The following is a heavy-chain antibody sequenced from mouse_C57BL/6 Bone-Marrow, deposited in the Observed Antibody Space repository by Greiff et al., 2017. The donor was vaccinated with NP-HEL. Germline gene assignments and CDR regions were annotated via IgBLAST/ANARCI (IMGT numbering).Heavy chain of an antibody. J-gene: IGHJ2*01. Sequence: VQLQQSGAELVRPGASVKLSCTASGFNIKDDYMHWVKQRPEQGLEWIGWIDPENGDTEYASKFQGKATITADTSSNTAYLQLSSLTSEDTTVYYCTTCAGYYFDDWGQGTTLTVSS. CDR1: GFNIKDDY. CDR2: IDPENGDT. V-gene: IGHV14-4*01. CDR3: TTCAGYYFDD.